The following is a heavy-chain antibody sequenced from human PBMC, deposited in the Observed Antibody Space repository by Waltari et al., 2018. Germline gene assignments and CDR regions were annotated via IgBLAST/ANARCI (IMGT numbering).Heavy chain of an antibody. CDR2: ISPIFGTA. V-gene: IGHV1-69*05. CDR3: ALAIAAADPSDAFDI. D-gene: IGHD6-13*01. J-gene: IGHJ3*02. Sequence: QVQLVQSGAEVKKPGSSVKVSCKASGGTFSSYAISWVRQAPGQGLEWMGGISPIFGTANYAQKFQGRVTITTDESTSTAYMELSSLRSEDTAVYYCALAIAAADPSDAFDIWGQGTMVTVSS. CDR1: GGTFSSYA.